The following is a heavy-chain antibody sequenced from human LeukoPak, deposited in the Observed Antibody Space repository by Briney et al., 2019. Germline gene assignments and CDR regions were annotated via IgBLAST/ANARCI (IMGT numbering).Heavy chain of an antibody. CDR2: IRHDGSNK. V-gene: IGHV3-30*02. D-gene: IGHD3-10*02. CDR3: AELGITMIGGV. Sequence: GGSLRLTCAASGFTFSSYGMHWVRQAPGKGLEWVAFIRHDGSNKYYADSVKGRFTISRDNAKNSLYLQMNSLRAEDTAVYYCAELGITMIGGVWGKGTTVTISS. CDR1: GFTFSSYG. J-gene: IGHJ6*04.